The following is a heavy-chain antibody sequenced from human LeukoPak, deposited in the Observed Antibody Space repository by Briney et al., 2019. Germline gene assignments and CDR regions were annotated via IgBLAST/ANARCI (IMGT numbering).Heavy chain of an antibody. CDR3: STLVDTAMAAVDY. V-gene: IGHV3-74*01. J-gene: IGHJ4*02. Sequence: GGSLRLSCAASGFTFSSYWMHWVRQAPGKGLVWVSRINSDGSSTSYADSVKGRFTISRDNAKNTLYLQMNSLRAEDTAVYYCSTLVDTAMAAVDYWGQGTLVTVSS. D-gene: IGHD5-18*01. CDR2: INSDGSST. CDR1: GFTFSSYW.